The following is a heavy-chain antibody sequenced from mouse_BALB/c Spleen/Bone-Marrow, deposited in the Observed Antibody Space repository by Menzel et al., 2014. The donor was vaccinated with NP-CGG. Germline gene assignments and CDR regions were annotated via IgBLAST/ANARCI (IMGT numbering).Heavy chain of an antibody. V-gene: IGHV2-9*02. CDR3: ARASYYYGRGYGY. CDR1: GFSLTDYG. Sequence: VHLVESGPGLVAPSQSLSITCTVSGFSLTDYGVHWVRQPPGKGLEWLGIIGIGGSTNYNSALMSRLSIDKDNPKSQVFLKMNSLQTDDTAMYYCARASYYYGRGYGYWGQDATLTVPT. CDR2: IGIGGST. D-gene: IGHD1-1*01. J-gene: IGHJ2*01.